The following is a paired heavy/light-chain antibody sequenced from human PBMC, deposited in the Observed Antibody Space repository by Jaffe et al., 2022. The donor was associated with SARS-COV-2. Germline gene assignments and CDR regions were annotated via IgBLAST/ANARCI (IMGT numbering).Heavy chain of an antibody. D-gene: IGHD2-15*01. V-gene: IGHV3-23*01. CDR2: ISASGGTT. CDR3: AKEVVATVDDRRFFDL. J-gene: IGHJ2*01. CDR1: GFTFINYA. Sequence: EVQLLESGGGLVQPGGSLRLSCAASGFTFINYAMSWVRQDPGKGLEWVSAISASGGTTYYADSVKGRFTISRDNSKNTLYLQMNSLRAEDTAVYYCAKEVVATVDDRRFFDLWGRGTLVTVSS.
Light chain of an antibody. CDR2: AAS. J-gene: IGKJ1*01. V-gene: IGKV1-39*01. CDR3: QQTCSTLRT. CDR1: QTISNC. Sequence: DIQMTQSPSSLSASVGDRVTITCRASQTISNCLNWYQQKPGKAPKLLIYAASSLESGVPSRFSGSGSATDFTLTISSLQPEDFATYYCQQTCSTLRTFGQGTKVEIK.